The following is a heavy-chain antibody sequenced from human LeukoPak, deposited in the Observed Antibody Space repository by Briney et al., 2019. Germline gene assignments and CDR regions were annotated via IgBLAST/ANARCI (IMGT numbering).Heavy chain of an antibody. V-gene: IGHV3-7*02. CDR3: ARQGDYCFDL. J-gene: IGHJ4*02. CDR1: GFTFSRSW. CDR2: IKQDGTSK. D-gene: IGHD2-21*01. Sequence: PGGSLRLSCAASGFTFSRSWMGWVRQAPGKGLEWVANIKQDGTSKYYVDSVMGRFTISRDNAENSVYLQMNSLSAGDTAVYYCARQGDYCFDLWGPGTRVTVSS.